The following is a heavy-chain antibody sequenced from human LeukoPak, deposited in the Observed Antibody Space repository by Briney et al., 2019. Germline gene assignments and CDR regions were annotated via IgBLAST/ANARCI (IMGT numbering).Heavy chain of an antibody. CDR2: IYYSGST. Sequence: SETLSLTCTVSGGSISSSSYYWGWIRQPPGKGLEWIGSIYYSGSTYYNPSLKSRVTISVDTSKNQFSLKLSSVTAADTAVYYCARTGLFDYVWGSYQPFDYWGQGTLVTVPS. V-gene: IGHV4-39*01. CDR1: GGSISSSSYY. CDR3: ARTGLFDYVWGSYQPFDY. D-gene: IGHD3-16*02. J-gene: IGHJ4*02.